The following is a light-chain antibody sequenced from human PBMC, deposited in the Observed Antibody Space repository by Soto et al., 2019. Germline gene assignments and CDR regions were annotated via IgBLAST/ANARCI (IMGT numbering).Light chain of an antibody. J-gene: IGKJ1*01. CDR1: QNIYYN. CDR3: LQYHNLWA. Sequence: ILMTQSPATVSVSPGESATLSCRASQNIYYNVAWYQHRPGQAPRLLIYRASTRAPGVPARVSGSGSGTEFTLTIISLQPEDFTVYSCLQYHNLWAFGQGTKVEI. CDR2: RAS. V-gene: IGKV3-15*01.